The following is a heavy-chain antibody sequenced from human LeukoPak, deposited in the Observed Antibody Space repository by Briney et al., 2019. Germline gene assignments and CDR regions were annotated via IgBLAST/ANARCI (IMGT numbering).Heavy chain of an antibody. CDR2: ISGSGGST. V-gene: IGHV3-23*01. Sequence: GGSLRLSCAASGFTFSNYAMSWVRQAPGEGLEWLSTISGSGGSTYYADSVKGRFTISRDNSKNTVYLQMKSLRVEATAVYYCAKGLSAAGDYYFDYWGQGALVTVSS. CDR3: AKGLSAAGDYYFDY. J-gene: IGHJ4*02. D-gene: IGHD2-21*01. CDR1: GFTFSNYA.